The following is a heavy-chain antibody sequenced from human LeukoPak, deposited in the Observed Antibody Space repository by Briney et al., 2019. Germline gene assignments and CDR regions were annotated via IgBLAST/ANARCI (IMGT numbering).Heavy chain of an antibody. CDR2: INTDGSST. CDR1: GFTFSSFW. CDR3: ARKGNAFGI. D-gene: IGHD3-10*01. V-gene: IGHV3-74*01. Sequence: PGGSLRLSCAASGFTFSSFWMHWVRQAPGKGLVWVSRINTDGSSTDYADSVKGRFTISRDNAKNTLYLQMNSLRAEDTAVYYCARKGNAFGIWGQGTMVTVSS. J-gene: IGHJ3*02.